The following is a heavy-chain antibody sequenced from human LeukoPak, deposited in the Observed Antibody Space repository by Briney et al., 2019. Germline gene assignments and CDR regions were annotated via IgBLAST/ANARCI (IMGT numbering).Heavy chain of an antibody. CDR2: IIPIFRTT. J-gene: IGHJ4*02. D-gene: IGHD2-2*01. V-gene: IGHV1-69*05. CDR3: ARTAGVCRSTSCYDQPLDY. CDR1: GGTFSNYA. Sequence: GASVKVSCKAAGGTFSNYAISWVRQAPGQGLEWMGGIIPIFRTTNHAQKLQGRVTITTDESTSTAYMELSSLGSEDTAVYYCARTAGVCRSTSCYDQPLDYWGQGTLVTVSS.